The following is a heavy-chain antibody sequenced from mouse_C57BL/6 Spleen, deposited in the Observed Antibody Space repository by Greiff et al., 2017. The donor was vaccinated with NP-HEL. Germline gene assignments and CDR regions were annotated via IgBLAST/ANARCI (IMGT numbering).Heavy chain of an antibody. CDR1: GFTFTDYY. CDR2: IRNKANGYTT. J-gene: IGHJ4*01. CDR3: ARYRDDAMDY. V-gene: IGHV7-3*01. Sequence: DVKLVESGGGLVQPGGSLSLSCAASGFTFTDYYMSWVRQPPGKALEWLGFIRNKANGYTTEYSASVKGRFTISRDNSQSILYLQMNALRAEDSATYYCARYRDDAMDYWGQGTSVTVSS. D-gene: IGHD3-3*01.